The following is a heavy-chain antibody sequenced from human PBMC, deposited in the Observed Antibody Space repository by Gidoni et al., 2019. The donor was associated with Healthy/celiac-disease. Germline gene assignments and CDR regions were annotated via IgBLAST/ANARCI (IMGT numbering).Heavy chain of an antibody. CDR2: VYPGDSDT. J-gene: IGHJ3*02. CDR1: GYSFPSYW. D-gene: IGHD3-22*01. V-gene: IGHV5-51*01. Sequence: EVQLVQSGAEVKQPGESLKISCKGSGYSFPSYWIGWVRQMPGKGLEWMGIVYPGDSDTRYSPSFQGQVTISAAKSISTAYLQWSSLKASDTAMYYCARRPTYDSSGSEPFDIWGQGTMVTVSS. CDR3: ARRPTYDSSGSEPFDI.